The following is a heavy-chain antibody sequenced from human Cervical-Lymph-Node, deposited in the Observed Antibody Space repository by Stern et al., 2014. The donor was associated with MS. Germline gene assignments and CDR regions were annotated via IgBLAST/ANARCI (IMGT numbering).Heavy chain of an antibody. V-gene: IGHV3-21*01. CDR3: ARDGLNDYGDYCDY. Sequence: DQLVQSGGGLVKPGGSLRLSCAASGFSFSDYSMNWVRQAPGKGLECVSSISSSSSFKYYADSVKGRFTISRDNAKNSLYLQMNSLRAEDTAVYYCARDGLNDYGDYCDYWGQGTLVTVSS. CDR2: ISSSSSFK. D-gene: IGHD4-17*01. J-gene: IGHJ4*02. CDR1: GFSFSDYS.